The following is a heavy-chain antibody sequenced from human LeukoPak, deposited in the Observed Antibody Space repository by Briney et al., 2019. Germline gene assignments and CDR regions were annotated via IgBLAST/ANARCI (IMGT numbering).Heavy chain of an antibody. CDR3: ARHPPSRYCTNGVCNNWFDP. Sequence: PSETLSLTCSVSGGSITTYYWGWIRQPPGRGLEWIGYINYSGSTNNNPSLKSRVTISVDTSKNQFSLKLSSVTAADTAVYYCARHPPSRYCTNGVCNNWFDPWGQGTLVTVSS. CDR1: GGSITTYY. D-gene: IGHD2-8*01. CDR2: INYSGST. V-gene: IGHV4-59*08. J-gene: IGHJ5*02.